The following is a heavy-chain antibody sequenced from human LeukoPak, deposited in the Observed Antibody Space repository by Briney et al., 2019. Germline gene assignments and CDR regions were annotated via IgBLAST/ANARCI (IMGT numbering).Heavy chain of an antibody. Sequence: SETLSLTCTVSGGSINSGDYYWSWIRQPPGKGLEWIGYIYYSGSTYYNPSLKSRVTISVDTSKNQFSLKLSSVTAADTAVYYCATGIAAAGTTSSYYFDYWGQGTLVTVSS. D-gene: IGHD6-13*01. V-gene: IGHV4-30-4*01. CDR2: IYYSGST. CDR3: ATGIAAAGTTSSYYFDY. J-gene: IGHJ4*02. CDR1: GGSINSGDYY.